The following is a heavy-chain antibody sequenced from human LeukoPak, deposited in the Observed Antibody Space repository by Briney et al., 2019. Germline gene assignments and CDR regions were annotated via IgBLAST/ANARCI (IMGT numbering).Heavy chain of an antibody. CDR2: IIPIFGTA. V-gene: IGHV1-69*13. CDR3: ARDESTIFYGMDV. Sequence: SVKVSCKASGGTFSSYAISWVRQAPGQGLEWMGGIIPIFGTANFAQKFQGRVTITADESTSTAYMELSSLRSEDTAVYYCARDESTIFYGMDVWGQGTTATVSS. CDR1: GGTFSSYA. D-gene: IGHD3-9*01. J-gene: IGHJ6*02.